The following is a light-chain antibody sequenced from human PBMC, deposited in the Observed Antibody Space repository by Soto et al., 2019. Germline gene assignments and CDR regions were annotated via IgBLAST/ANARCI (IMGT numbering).Light chain of an antibody. CDR1: QGSSSA. CDR3: RKFNSYPQT. J-gene: IGKJ5*01. CDR2: DAS. V-gene: IGKV1-13*02. Sequence: AMPLTQSPSSLSASVGDRVTITCRVSQGSSSALACYQQKPCKAPKLMIYDASSLQSGFPSRFSDSRSRTDCTRTIISLQPEDFANYYCRKFNSYPQTFGQRTRLQIK.